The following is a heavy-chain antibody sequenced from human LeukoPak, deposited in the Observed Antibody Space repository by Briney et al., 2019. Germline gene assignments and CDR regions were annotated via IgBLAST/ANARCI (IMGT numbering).Heavy chain of an antibody. CDR1: GFTVSSNY. CDR3: ARGRRAAAGHSMAYNWFDP. CDR2: IYSGGST. D-gene: IGHD6-13*01. J-gene: IGHJ5*02. Sequence: GGSLRLSCAASGFTVSSNYMSWVRQAPGKGLEWVSVIYSGGSTYYADSVKGRFTISRDNSKNTLYLQMNSLRAEDTAVYYCARGRRAAAGHSMAYNWFDPWGQGTLVTVSS. V-gene: IGHV3-66*01.